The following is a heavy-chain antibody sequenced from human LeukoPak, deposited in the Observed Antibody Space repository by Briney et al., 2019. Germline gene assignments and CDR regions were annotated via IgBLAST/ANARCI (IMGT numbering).Heavy chain of an antibody. V-gene: IGHV4-30-2*01. CDR3: ARGRGAFIFDF. Sequence: SETLSLTCGVSGGAISSGTNSWSWIRQPPGTGLEWIGYIYHSGSTHYNPSLKSRLTISVDRSKNQFSLKLRSVTAADTAVYYCARGRGAFIFDFWGQGTLVTVSS. J-gene: IGHJ4*02. CDR1: GGAISSGTNS. D-gene: IGHD5-12*01. CDR2: IYHSGST.